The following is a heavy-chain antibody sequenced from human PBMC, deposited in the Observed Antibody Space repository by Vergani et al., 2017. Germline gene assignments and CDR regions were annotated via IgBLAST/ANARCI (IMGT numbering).Heavy chain of an antibody. J-gene: IGHJ6*02. CDR2: INWNGGST. D-gene: IGHD6-13*01. CDR3: AREYGSSWEYYYYGMDV. V-gene: IGHV3-20*01. Sequence: EVQLVESGGGVVRPGGSLRLSCAASGFTFDDYGMSWVRQAPGKGLEWVSGINWNGGSTGYADSVKGRFTISRDNAKNSLYLQMNSLRAEDTALYHCAREYGSSWEYYYYGMDVWGQGTTVTVS. CDR1: GFTFDDYG.